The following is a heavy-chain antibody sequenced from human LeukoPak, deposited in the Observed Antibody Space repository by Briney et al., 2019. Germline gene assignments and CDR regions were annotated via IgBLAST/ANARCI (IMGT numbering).Heavy chain of an antibody. CDR1: GFTFSGSA. J-gene: IGHJ4*02. V-gene: IGHV3-73*01. CDR2: IRSKANNYAT. CDR3: TTQYSNGPPGY. Sequence: GGSLRLSCAASGFTFSGSAMHWVRQASGKGLEWVGRIRSKANNYATVYAASVKDRSTISRDDSRNTAYLQMNSLKTEDTAVYYCTTQYSNGPPGYWGQGTLVTVSS. D-gene: IGHD6-19*01.